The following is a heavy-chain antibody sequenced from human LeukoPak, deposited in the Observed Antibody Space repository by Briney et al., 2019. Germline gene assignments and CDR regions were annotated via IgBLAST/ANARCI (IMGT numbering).Heavy chain of an antibody. V-gene: IGHV3-23*01. CDR1: GFTFSTYA. J-gene: IGHJ4*02. CDR2: ISASSDST. D-gene: IGHD5-12*01. Sequence: GGSLRLSCAASGFTFSTYAKSWVRQAPGKGLDWVSGISASSDSTYYADSVKGRLTISRDNSKNTLYLQMNSLGAADTAVYYCAKDRAGYSGARGFDCWGQGTLVTVSS. CDR3: AKDRAGYSGARGFDC.